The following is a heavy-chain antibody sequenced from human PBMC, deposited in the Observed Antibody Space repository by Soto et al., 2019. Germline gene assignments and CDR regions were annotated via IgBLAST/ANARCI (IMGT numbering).Heavy chain of an antibody. CDR3: AKGGGGSAYLQVDS. CDR1: GFTFSNYA. D-gene: IGHD3-16*01. CDR2: ITGSGDTT. J-gene: IGHJ4*02. Sequence: EVQLLESGGHLVQPGGSLRLSCAASGFTFSNYAMTWVRQGPGKGLEWLSVITGSGDTTYYAGSVKGRFTISRDNSQKTLALQRNSLGVEDTAVYYCAKGGGGSAYLQVDSWGQGTLVTVSS. V-gene: IGHV3-23*01.